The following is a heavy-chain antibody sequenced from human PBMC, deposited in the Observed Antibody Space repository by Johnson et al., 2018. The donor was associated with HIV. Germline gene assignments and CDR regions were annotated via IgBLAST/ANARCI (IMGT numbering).Heavy chain of an antibody. J-gene: IGHJ3*02. D-gene: IGHD1-26*01. CDR1: GFAFSNYG. V-gene: IGHV3-30*18. CDR3: AKDEFKWELLHI. CDR2: ISFDGSNK. Sequence: QVQLVESGGGVVQPGRSLRLSCAASGFAFSNYGMHWVRQAPGKGLEWVAVISFDGSNKYYSDSVKGRVTISRDNSKNTLYLQMNSLRAEDTAVYYCAKDEFKWELLHIWGQGTMVTVSS.